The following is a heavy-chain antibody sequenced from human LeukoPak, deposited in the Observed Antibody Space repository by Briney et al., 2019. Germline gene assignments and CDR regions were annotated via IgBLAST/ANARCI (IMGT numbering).Heavy chain of an antibody. Sequence: SETLSLTCTVSGGSINSSSYYWGWIRQPPGKGLEWIGSIYYSGSTYYNPSLKSRVTISVDTSKNQFSLKLSSVTAADTAVYYCQTSGFGTSINWFDPWGQGTLVTVSS. V-gene: IGHV4-39*01. CDR3: QTSGFGTSINWFDP. CDR1: GGSINSSSYY. J-gene: IGHJ5*02. CDR2: IYYSGST. D-gene: IGHD3-10*01.